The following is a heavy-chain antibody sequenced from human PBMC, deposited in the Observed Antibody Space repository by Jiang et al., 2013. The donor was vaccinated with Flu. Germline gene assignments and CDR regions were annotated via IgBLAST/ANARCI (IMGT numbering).Heavy chain of an antibody. CDR3: ARSQKGGELGYCSGGSCYDYFDY. Sequence: GSGLVKPSQTLSLTCTVSGGSISSGGYYWSWIRQHPGKGLEWIGYIYYSGSTYYNPSLKSRVTISVDTSKNQFSLKLSSVTAADTAVYYCARSQKGGELGYCSGGSCYDYFDYWGQGTLVTVSS. CDR1: GGSISSGGYY. J-gene: IGHJ4*02. CDR2: IYYSGST. V-gene: IGHV4-31*03. D-gene: IGHD2-15*01.